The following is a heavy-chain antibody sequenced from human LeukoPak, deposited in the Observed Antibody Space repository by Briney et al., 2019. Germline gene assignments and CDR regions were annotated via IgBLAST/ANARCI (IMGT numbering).Heavy chain of an antibody. CDR2: IYTSGST. D-gene: IGHD4-17*01. Sequence: PSETLSLTCTVSGGSISSYYWSWIRQPAGKGLEWIGRIYTSGSTNYNPSLKSRVTMSVDTSKNQFSLKLSSVTAADTAVYYCARHVRQYGDYANWFDPWGQGTLVTVSS. CDR1: GGSISSYY. CDR3: ARHVRQYGDYANWFDP. V-gene: IGHV4-4*07. J-gene: IGHJ5*02.